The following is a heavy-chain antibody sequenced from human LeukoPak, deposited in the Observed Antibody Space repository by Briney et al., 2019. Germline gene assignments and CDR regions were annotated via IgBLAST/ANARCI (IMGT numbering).Heavy chain of an antibody. Sequence: KPSETLSLTCAVYGGSFSGYYWSWIRQPPGKGLEWIGEINHSGSTNYNPSLKSRVTISVDTSKNQFSLKLSSVTAVDTAVYYCARGGLYYDFWSGYSRDNWFDPWGQGTLVTISS. CDR2: INHSGST. CDR1: GGSFSGYY. CDR3: ARGGLYYDFWSGYSRDNWFDP. V-gene: IGHV4-34*01. J-gene: IGHJ5*02. D-gene: IGHD3-3*01.